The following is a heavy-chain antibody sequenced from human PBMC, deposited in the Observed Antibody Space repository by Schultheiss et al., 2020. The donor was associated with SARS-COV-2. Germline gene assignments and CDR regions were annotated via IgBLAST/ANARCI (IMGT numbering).Heavy chain of an antibody. CDR2: IRSKAYGGTT. D-gene: IGHD3-9*01. V-gene: IGHV3-49*04. CDR3: TRHLEYYDILTGYSNYYYYGMDV. CDR1: GFTFSSYW. Sequence: GESLKISCAASGFTFSSYWMSWVRQAPGKGLEWVGFIRSKAYGGTTEYAASVKGRFTLSRDDSKNTAYLQMNSLKTEDTAVYYCTRHLEYYDILTGYSNYYYYGMDVWGQGTTVTVSS. J-gene: IGHJ6*02.